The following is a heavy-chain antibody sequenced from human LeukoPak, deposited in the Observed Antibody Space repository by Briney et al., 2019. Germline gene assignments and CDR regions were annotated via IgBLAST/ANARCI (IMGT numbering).Heavy chain of an antibody. V-gene: IGHV3-48*02. CDR3: AGGVYGYNAFDY. J-gene: IGHJ4*02. D-gene: IGHD5/OR15-5a*01. Sequence: PGGSLRLSCASSGFAFSDYEMNWVRQAPGKGLEWVSHISSGRSVMNYADSVKGRFTISRDNGKNSVYLQMNSLRDEDTAVYYCAGGVYGYNAFDYWGQGTLVSVSS. CDR1: GFAFSDYE. CDR2: ISSGRSVM.